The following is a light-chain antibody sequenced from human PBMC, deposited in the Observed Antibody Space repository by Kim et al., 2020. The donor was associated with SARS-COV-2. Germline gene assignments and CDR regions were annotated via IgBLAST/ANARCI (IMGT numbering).Light chain of an antibody. V-gene: IGKV3-15*01. CDR1: QSVSSN. CDR2: GAS. Sequence: VSPGERATLSCRASQSVSSNLAWYQQKPGQAPRLLIYGASTRATGIPARFSGSGSGTEFTLTISSLQSEDFAVYYCQQYNNWPPTFGGGTKVDIK. J-gene: IGKJ4*01. CDR3: QQYNNWPPT.